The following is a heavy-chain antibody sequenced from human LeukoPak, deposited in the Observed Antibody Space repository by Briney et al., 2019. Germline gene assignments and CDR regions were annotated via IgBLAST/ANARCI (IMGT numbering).Heavy chain of an antibody. D-gene: IGHD6-6*01. CDR2: ISSNGKYI. CDR3: ARDWRYSSSSQYYFGMDV. CDR1: GFTFGNYV. V-gene: IGHV3-21*01. J-gene: IGHJ6*02. Sequence: GGSLRLSCEASGFTFGNYVMNWVRQAPGKGLEWVSSISSNGKYIYYADSVKGRFTISRDSAKNSLSLQMNSLRAEDTALYYCARDWRYSSSSQYYFGMDVWGQGTTVTVSS.